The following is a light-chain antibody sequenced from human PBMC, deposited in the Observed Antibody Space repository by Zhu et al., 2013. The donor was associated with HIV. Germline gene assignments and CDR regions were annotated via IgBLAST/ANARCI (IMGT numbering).Light chain of an antibody. CDR3: QQLNSYRSIS. Sequence: DIQLTQSPTFLSASVGDRVTITCWASQGVSDYLAWYQQKPGKAPKLLVFDISTLQSGVPSRFSGSGSGTVFTLTISSLQPEDFATYYCQQLNSYRSISFGQGTRVE. CDR1: QGVSDY. J-gene: IGKJ5*01. V-gene: IGKV1-9*01. CDR2: DIS.